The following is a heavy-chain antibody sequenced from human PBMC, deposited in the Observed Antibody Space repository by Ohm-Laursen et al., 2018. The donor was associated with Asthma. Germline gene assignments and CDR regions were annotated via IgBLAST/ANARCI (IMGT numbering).Heavy chain of an antibody. CDR2: INPRDGST. CDR1: GYTFTSYY. J-gene: IGHJ4*02. Sequence: ASVKVSCKASGYTFTSYYIHWVRLAPGQGLEWVGIINPRDGSTDYARKFQGRVTVTRDTSTSTVYMELTSLRSEDTAVYYCAGGLGVITTLGDWGQGTLVTVSS. V-gene: IGHV1-46*01. D-gene: IGHD3-10*02. CDR3: AGGLGVITTLGD.